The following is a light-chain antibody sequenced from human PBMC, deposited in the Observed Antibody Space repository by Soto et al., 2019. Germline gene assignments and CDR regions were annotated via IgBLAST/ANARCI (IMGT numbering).Light chain of an antibody. Sequence: QSALTQPASVSGSPGQTITISCTGSSSDVGGHNYVSWFQHLPGKAPKLMISEVSSRPSGVSNRFSGSKSGNTASPTVSELQADDEADYYCSSYTTSNTWVFGGGTQLTVL. CDR2: EVS. CDR1: SSDVGGHNY. CDR3: SSYTTSNTWV. V-gene: IGLV2-14*01. J-gene: IGLJ3*02.